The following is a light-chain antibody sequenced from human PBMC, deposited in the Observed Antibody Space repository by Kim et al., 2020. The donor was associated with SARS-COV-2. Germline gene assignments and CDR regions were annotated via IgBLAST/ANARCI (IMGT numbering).Light chain of an antibody. CDR2: QHD. J-gene: IGLJ2*01. Sequence: SYELTQPPSVSVSPGQTARITCSGDKLGDKYAFWYQQKPGQSPVLVMFQHDKRPSGTSQRFSGSNSGNTAILTISGTRTIDEADYYCQAWDSSAAVFGGGTQLTVL. CDR3: QAWDSSAAV. V-gene: IGLV3-1*01. CDR1: KLGDKY.